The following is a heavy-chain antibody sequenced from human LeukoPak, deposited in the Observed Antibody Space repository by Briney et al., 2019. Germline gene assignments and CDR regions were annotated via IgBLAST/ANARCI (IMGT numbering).Heavy chain of an antibody. CDR2: IIPIFGIA. CDR1: GGTFSSYA. CDR3: ATFTLRDFWSGYPLDY. D-gene: IGHD3-3*01. J-gene: IGHJ4*02. Sequence: GASVKVSCKASGGTFSSYAISWVRQAPGQGLEWMGRIIPIFGIANYAQKLQGRVTMTTDTSTSTAYMELRSLRSDDTAVYYCATFTLRDFWSGYPLDYWGQGTLVTVSS. V-gene: IGHV1-69*04.